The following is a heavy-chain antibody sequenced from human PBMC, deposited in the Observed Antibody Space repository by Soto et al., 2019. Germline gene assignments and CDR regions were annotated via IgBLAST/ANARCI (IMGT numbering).Heavy chain of an antibody. CDR1: GGSISSGGDS. V-gene: IGHV4-30-2*01. Sequence: QLQLQESGSGLVKPSQTLSLTCAVSGGSISSGGDSWGLILQPPGKGLEWIGYIYHSGSTYYNPSLISRATIPVDRSKNQFSLKLSSVTAAHTAVYYGARVPGPGGQVTRVTVSS. J-gene: IGHJ5*02. CDR2: IYHSGST. CDR3: ARVPGP. D-gene: IGHD3-10*01.